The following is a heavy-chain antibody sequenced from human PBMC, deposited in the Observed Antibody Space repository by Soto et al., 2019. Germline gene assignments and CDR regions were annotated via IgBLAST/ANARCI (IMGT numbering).Heavy chain of an antibody. J-gene: IGHJ6*02. Sequence: QVQLVQSGAEVKNPGSSVKVSCEASGGTFYNFAVNWVRQAPGQGLEWMGGIIPFFGTIKYAQDLQGRVTITADESTTTAYMELRSLRSEDTAVYYCARAFESSPSTTLYYGIDVWGQGTTVTVSS. CDR1: GGTFYNFA. CDR3: ARAFESSPSTTLYYGIDV. CDR2: IIPFFGTI. D-gene: IGHD1-1*01. V-gene: IGHV1-69*01.